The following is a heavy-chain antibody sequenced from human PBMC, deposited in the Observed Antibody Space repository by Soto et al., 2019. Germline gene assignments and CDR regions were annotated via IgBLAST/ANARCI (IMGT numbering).Heavy chain of an antibody. J-gene: IGHJ4*02. Sequence: PGGSLRLSCAASGFTFSSYGMHWVRQAPGKGLEWVAVIWYDGSNKYYADSVKGRFTISRDNSKNTLYLQMNSLRAEDTAVYYCARDLRYSSGWYNYFDYWGQGTLVTVSS. CDR3: ARDLRYSSGWYNYFDY. D-gene: IGHD6-19*01. V-gene: IGHV3-33*01. CDR2: IWYDGSNK. CDR1: GFTFSSYG.